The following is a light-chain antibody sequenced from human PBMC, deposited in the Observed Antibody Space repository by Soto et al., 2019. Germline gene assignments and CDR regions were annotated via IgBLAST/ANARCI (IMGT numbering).Light chain of an antibody. Sequence: EIVLTQSPATLSLSPGERATLSCRASQSVSSYLAWYQQKPGQAPRLLINDASNRATGIPARFSGSGSGTDFILTLSSLWSVYPAIYLSQQRSNRPVLTFGGPTKVEIK. CDR2: DAS. CDR1: QSVSSY. V-gene: IGKV3-11*01. CDR3: QQRSNRPVLT. J-gene: IGKJ4*01.